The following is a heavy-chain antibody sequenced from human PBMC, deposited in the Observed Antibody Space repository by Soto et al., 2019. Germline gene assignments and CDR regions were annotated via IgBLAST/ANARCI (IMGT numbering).Heavy chain of an antibody. CDR1: GFTFSSYG. J-gene: IGHJ4*02. CDR2: ISYDGSNK. CDR3: AKLTVVAATLY. D-gene: IGHD2-15*01. Sequence: QVQLVESGGGVVQPGRSLRLSCAASGFTFSSYGMHWVRQAPGKGLEWVAVISYDGSNKYYADSVKGRFIISRDNSKNTLYLQMNSLRAEDTAVYYCAKLTVVAATLYWGQGTLVTVSS. V-gene: IGHV3-30*18.